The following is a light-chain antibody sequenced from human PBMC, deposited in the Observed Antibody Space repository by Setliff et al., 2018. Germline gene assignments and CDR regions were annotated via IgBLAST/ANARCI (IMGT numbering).Light chain of an antibody. CDR1: SSDISVYNY. CDR2: EVS. CDR3: SSYEGGNNYV. V-gene: IGLV2-8*01. J-gene: IGLJ1*01. Sequence: QSALAQPPSASGSPGQPVTISCTGTSSDISVYNYVSWYQQHPGKAPKLMIYEVSKRPSGVPDRFSGSKSGNTASLTISGLQPEDEADYYCSSYEGGNNYVFGSGTKVTVL.